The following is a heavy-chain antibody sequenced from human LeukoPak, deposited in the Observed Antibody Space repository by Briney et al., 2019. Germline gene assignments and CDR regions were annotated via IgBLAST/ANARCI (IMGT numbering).Heavy chain of an antibody. CDR3: APGGRTGGVLLSGY. J-gene: IGHJ4*02. Sequence: PGGSLRLSCAASGFTFSSYAMSWVRQAPGKGLEWVSAISGSGGSTYYADSVKGRFTISRDNSKNTRYLQMNSLRAEDTAVYYCAPGGRTGGVLLSGYWGQGTLVTVSS. CDR2: ISGSGGST. D-gene: IGHD2-8*02. V-gene: IGHV3-23*01. CDR1: GFTFSSYA.